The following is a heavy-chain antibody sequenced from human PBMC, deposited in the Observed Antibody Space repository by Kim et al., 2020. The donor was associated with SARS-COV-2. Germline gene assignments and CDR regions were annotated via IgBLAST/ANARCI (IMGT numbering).Heavy chain of an antibody. D-gene: IGHD6-13*01. V-gene: IGHV3-21*06. CDR2: ISISSSNI. Sequence: GGSLRLSCSASGFTFSNYGMNWVRQAPGKGLEWVSSISISSSNINYADSVKGRFTVSRDNAKNSLFLQMNSLRAEDTAVYYCARGGFYNSRYFDFWGRGTLGTVSS. CDR1: GFTFSNYG. CDR3: ARGGFYNSRYFDF. J-gene: IGHJ2*01.